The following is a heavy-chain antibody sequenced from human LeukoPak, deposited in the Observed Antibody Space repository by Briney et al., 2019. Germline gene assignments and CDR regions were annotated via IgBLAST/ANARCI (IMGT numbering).Heavy chain of an antibody. CDR3: ARANYYGSGPYYYYMDV. Sequence: PSETLSLTCTVSGGSISSYYWTWIRQPPGKGLEWIGYMYSSGSTNYNPSLKSRVTISVDMSKNQFSLKLSSLTAADTAVYYCARANYYGSGPYYYYMDVWDKGTTVTVSS. D-gene: IGHD3-10*01. J-gene: IGHJ6*03. V-gene: IGHV4-59*01. CDR1: GGSISSYY. CDR2: MYSSGST.